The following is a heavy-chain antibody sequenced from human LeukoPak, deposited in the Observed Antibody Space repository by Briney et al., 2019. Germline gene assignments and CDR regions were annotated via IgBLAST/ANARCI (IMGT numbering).Heavy chain of an antibody. J-gene: IGHJ4*02. V-gene: IGHV1-2*02. CDR1: GYTFTGYY. CDR2: INPNSGGT. D-gene: IGHD5-12*01. CDR3: ARDRGSGYENFDY. Sequence: ASVEVSCKASGYTFTGYYMHWVRQAPGQGLEWMGWINPNSGGTNYAQKFQGRVTMTRDTSISTAYMELSRLRSDDTAVYYCARDRGSGYENFDYWGQGTLVTVSS.